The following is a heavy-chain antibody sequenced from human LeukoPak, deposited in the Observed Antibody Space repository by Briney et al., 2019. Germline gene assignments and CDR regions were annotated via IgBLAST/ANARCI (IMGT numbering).Heavy chain of an antibody. CDR3: AIASSSRYPGMDV. V-gene: IGHV4-39*07. J-gene: IGHJ6*02. Sequence: PSETLSLTCTVSGGSISSSSYYWGWIRQPPGKGLEWIGSIYYSGSTYYNPSLKSRVTISVDTSKNQFSLKLSSVTATDTAVYYCAIASSSRYPGMDVWGQGTTVTVSS. D-gene: IGHD6-13*01. CDR1: GGSISSSSYY. CDR2: IYYSGST.